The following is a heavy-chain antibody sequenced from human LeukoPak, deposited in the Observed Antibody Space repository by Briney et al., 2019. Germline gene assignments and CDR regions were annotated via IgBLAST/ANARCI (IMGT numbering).Heavy chain of an antibody. J-gene: IGHJ4*02. D-gene: IGHD2-15*01. CDR3: AKDALVVVVADSYFDY. CDR1: GFTFSSYA. V-gene: IGHV3-23*01. Sequence: GGSLTLSCAASGFTFSSYAMSWVRQSPGKGLEWVSAISGSCGSTYYADSVKGRFTISRDNSKNTLYLQMNSLRAEDTAVYYCAKDALVVVVADSYFDYWGQGTLVTVSS. CDR2: ISGSCGST.